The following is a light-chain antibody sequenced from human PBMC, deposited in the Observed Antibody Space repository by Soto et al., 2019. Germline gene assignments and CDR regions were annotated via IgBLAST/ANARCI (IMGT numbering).Light chain of an antibody. CDR3: QQSYTTPPWT. Sequence: DIQMTQSPSSLSASVRDRVTITCRASQSISNYLNWYQQKPGKAPKVLIYDASSLQGGVPSRFSGSGSGTDFTPTISSLQPEDFATYYCQQSYTTPPWTXGQGTKVDIK. J-gene: IGKJ1*01. CDR1: QSISNY. V-gene: IGKV1-39*01. CDR2: DAS.